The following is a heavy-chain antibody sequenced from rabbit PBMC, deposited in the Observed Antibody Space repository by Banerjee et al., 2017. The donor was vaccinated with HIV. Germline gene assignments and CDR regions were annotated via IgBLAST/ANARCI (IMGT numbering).Heavy chain of an antibody. CDR3: ARDASSSGYYSYGMDL. CDR1: GFDFSSYG. Sequence: QEQLVESGGGLVQPGGSLKLSCKASGFDFSSYGVSWVRQAPGKGLEWIGYIDPVFGSTYYASWVNGRFTISSHNAQNTLYLQLNSLTAADTATYFCARDASSSGYYSYGMDLWGPGTLVTVS. CDR2: IDPVFGST. D-gene: IGHD1-1*01. V-gene: IGHV1S47*01. J-gene: IGHJ6*01.